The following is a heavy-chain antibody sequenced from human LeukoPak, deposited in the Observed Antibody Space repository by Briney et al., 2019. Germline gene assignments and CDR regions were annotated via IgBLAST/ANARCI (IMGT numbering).Heavy chain of an antibody. V-gene: IGHV1-69*04. CDR2: IIPILGIA. CDR3: ARSIAARGGYYFDY. J-gene: IGHJ4*02. D-gene: IGHD6-6*01. CDR1: GGTLSSYA. Sequence: SVKVSCKASGGTLSSYAISWVRQAPGQGLEWMGRIIPILGIANYAQKFQGRVTITADKSTSTAYMELSSLRSEDTAVYYCARSIAARGGYYFDYWGQGTLVTVSS.